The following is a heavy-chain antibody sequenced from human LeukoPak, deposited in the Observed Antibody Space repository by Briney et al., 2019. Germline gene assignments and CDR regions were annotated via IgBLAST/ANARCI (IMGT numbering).Heavy chain of an antibody. CDR1: GGSISSSSYY. CDR3: ARHNSRLLNSGWSN. V-gene: IGHV4-39*01. D-gene: IGHD6-19*01. Sequence: SETLSLTCTVSGGSISSSSYYWGWIRQPPGKGLEWIGSIYYSGSTYYNPSLKSRVTISVDTSKSQCSLKLSFVTAADTAVYYCARHNSRLLNSGWSNWGQGTLVTVSS. CDR2: IYYSGST. J-gene: IGHJ4*02.